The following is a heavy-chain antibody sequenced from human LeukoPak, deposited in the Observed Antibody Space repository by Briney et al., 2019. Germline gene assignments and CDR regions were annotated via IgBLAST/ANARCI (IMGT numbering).Heavy chain of an antibody. CDR2: IYYSGST. V-gene: IGHV4-30-4*01. D-gene: IGHD3-22*01. CDR1: GGSIGGYY. CDR3: ARYRITMIVGGAFDI. Sequence: PSETLSLTCTVSGGSIGGYYWSWIRQPPGKGLEWIGYIYYSGSTYYNPSLKSRVTISVDTSKNQFSLKLSSVTAADTAVYYCARYRITMIVGGAFDIWGQGTMVTVSS. J-gene: IGHJ3*02.